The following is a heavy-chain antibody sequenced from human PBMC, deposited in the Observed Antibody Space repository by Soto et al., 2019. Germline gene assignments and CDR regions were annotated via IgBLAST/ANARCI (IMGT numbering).Heavy chain of an antibody. D-gene: IGHD2-21*02. J-gene: IGHJ4*02. V-gene: IGHV6-1*01. CDR2: TYYKSKWFY. CDR3: GRGDQCLLF. CDR1: GDSVASDSTA. Sequence: SQTLSLTCDISGDSVASDSTAWNWIRQSPSRGLEWLGRTYYKSKWFYNYAVSVRSRVALKSDTSKNQFSLQLNSVTPEDTAVYFCGRGDQCLLFWGQGTLVTVSS.